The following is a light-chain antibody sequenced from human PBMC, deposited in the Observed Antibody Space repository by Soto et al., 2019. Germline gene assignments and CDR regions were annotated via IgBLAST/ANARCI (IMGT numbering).Light chain of an antibody. CDR2: AVN. CDR1: SSDVGDYNY. V-gene: IGLV2-11*01. CDR3: CSYAGSYTWV. J-gene: IGLJ3*02. Sequence: QSVLTQPRSVSGSPGQSVTISCTGTSSDVGDYNYVSWYQQHPGKAPKLLIYAVNMRPSGVPDRFPGSKSGNTASLTISGLQAEDEADYSCCSYAGSYTWVFGGGTKVTVL.